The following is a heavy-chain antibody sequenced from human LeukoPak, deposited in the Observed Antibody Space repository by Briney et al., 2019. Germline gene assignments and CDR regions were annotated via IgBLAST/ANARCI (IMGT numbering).Heavy chain of an antibody. D-gene: IGHD1-26*01. CDR2: ISSSGST. Sequence: PSQTLSLTCTVSGDSISSGDYYWSWIRQPAGKGLEWIGRISSSGSTNYNPSLKSRVTISVDTSKNQFSLKLSSVTAADTAVYYCARHWAVSCWFDPWGQGTLVTVSS. CDR3: ARHWAVSCWFDP. J-gene: IGHJ5*02. CDR1: GDSISSGDYY. V-gene: IGHV4-61*02.